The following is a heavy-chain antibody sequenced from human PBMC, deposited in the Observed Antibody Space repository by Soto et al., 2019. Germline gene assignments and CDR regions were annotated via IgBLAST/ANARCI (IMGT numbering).Heavy chain of an antibody. J-gene: IGHJ5*02. CDR1: GFTFSSYA. CDR2: ISASGGGT. Sequence: GGSLRLSCAASGFTFSSYAMSWVSQAPGKGLEWVSAISASGGGTYYADSVKGRFTISRDNSKNTLYLQVNSLRAEDTAVYYCAKDGDASGSYYPYNWFDPWGQGTLVTVSS. D-gene: IGHD3-10*01. CDR3: AKDGDASGSYYPYNWFDP. V-gene: IGHV3-23*01.